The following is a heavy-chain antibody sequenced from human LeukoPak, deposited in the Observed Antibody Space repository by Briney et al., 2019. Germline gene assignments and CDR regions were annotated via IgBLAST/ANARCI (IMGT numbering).Heavy chain of an antibody. Sequence: PGGSLRLSCTASGFTFSSYSMSRVRQGPGTGLEWVSAISGSGDTTFYADSVKGRFTISRDNSKKTLYLQVNSLRAEDTAVYFCAKELTTERTPGVDSWGQGTLVTVSS. CDR1: GFTFSSYS. J-gene: IGHJ4*02. CDR3: AKELTTERTPGVDS. CDR2: ISGSGDTT. D-gene: IGHD4-17*01. V-gene: IGHV3-23*01.